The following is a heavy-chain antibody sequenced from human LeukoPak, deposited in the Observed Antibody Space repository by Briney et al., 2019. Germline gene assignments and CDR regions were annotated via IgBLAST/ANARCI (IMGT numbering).Heavy chain of an antibody. Sequence: PSETLSLICAVSGYSISSVYYWGWIRQTPGKGLEWIGSIHHSGFTNYNPSLKSRVTISIDTSKNQFSLKLSSVTAADTAVYYCAWKYYFDSSGYFYVDSWGQGTLVTVSS. J-gene: IGHJ4*02. V-gene: IGHV4-38-2*01. D-gene: IGHD3-22*01. CDR3: AWKYYFDSSGYFYVDS. CDR2: IHHSGFT. CDR1: GYSISSVYY.